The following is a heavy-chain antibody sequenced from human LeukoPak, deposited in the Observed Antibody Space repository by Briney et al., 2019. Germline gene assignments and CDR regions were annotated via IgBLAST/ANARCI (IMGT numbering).Heavy chain of an antibody. CDR2: IYHSGST. J-gene: IGHJ4*02. CDR3: AREGVGIQLWLV. V-gene: IGHV4-30-2*01. D-gene: IGHD5-18*01. Sequence: EPSETLSLTSAVSGGSISSGGYSWSWIRQPPGKGLEWIGYIYHSGSTYYNPSLKSRVTISVDRSKNQFSLKLSSVTAADTAVYYCAREGVGIQLWLVWGQGTLVTVSS. CDR1: GGSISSGGYS.